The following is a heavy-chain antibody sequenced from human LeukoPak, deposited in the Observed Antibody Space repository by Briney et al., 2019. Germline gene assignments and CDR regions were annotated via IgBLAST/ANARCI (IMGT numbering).Heavy chain of an antibody. Sequence: GRSLRLSCAASGFTFSSYGMHWVRQAPGKGLEWVAVISYDGSNKYYADSVKGRFTISRDNSKNTLYLQMNSLRAEDTAVYYCATTGTPPLSIVGWDYYYGMDVWGQGTTVTVSS. CDR3: ATTGTPPLSIVGWDYYYGMDV. D-gene: IGHD1-26*01. CDR1: GFTFSSYG. J-gene: IGHJ6*02. V-gene: IGHV3-30*03. CDR2: ISYDGSNK.